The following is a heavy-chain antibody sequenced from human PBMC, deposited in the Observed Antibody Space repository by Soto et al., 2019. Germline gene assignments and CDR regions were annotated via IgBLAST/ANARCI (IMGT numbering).Heavy chain of an antibody. CDR2: ISYDGSNK. V-gene: IGHV3-30*18. Sequence: GGSLRLSCAASGFTFSSYGMHWVRQAPGKGLEWVAVISYDGSNKYYADSVKGRFTISRDNSKNTLYLQMNSLRAEDTAVYYCAKELELAPYGMDVWGQGTTVTVSS. D-gene: IGHD1-7*01. CDR3: AKELELAPYGMDV. CDR1: GFTFSSYG. J-gene: IGHJ6*02.